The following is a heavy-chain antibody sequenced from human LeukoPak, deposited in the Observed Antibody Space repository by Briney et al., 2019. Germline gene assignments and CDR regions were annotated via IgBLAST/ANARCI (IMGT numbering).Heavy chain of an antibody. CDR2: ISADNGFT. V-gene: IGHV1-18*01. D-gene: IGHD6-19*01. J-gene: IGHJ5*02. CDR1: GYTFTSYG. Sequence: GASVKVSCKASGYTFTSYGINWVRQAPGQGLEWMGWISADNGFTASAQNLQGGVTMTTDTSTNTAYMELRSLRSDDTAVYYCANLAGVVAGLDPWGQGTLVTVSS. CDR3: ANLAGVVAGLDP.